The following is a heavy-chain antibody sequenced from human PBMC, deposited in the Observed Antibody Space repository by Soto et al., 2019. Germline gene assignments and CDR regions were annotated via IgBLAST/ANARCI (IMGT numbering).Heavy chain of an antibody. Sequence: SETLSLTCSVSGGSVSNKTYYWSWIRQPPGKRLEWIGYVYYSGTTNYNPSLKSRVTISVDLSKNQFSLRLSSVTTADTALYYCARSTAVPNKLLSRYLYDYWGQGTLVTVSS. D-gene: IGHD3-16*01. CDR3: ARSTAVPNKLLSRYLYDY. CDR2: VYYSGTT. J-gene: IGHJ4*02. CDR1: GGSVSNKTYY. V-gene: IGHV4-61*01.